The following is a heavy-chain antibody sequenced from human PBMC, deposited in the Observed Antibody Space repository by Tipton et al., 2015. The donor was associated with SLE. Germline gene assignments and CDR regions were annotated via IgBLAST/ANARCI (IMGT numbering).Heavy chain of an antibody. V-gene: IGHV4-34*01. J-gene: IGHJ4*02. CDR1: GVSISSHH. CDR3: ARHGYSNWRFYFYY. CDR2: INQSGST. D-gene: IGHD4-11*01. Sequence: TLSLTCTVSGVSISSHHWSWIRQSPGKGLEWIGEINQSGSTDYSPSLKSRVTMSVDTSKNQFSLEVSSVTAADTAVYYCARHGYSNWRFYFYYWAQGTLVTVSS.